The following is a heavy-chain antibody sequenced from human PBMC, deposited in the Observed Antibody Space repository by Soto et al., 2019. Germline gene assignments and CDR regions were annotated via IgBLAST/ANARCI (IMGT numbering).Heavy chain of an antibody. CDR1: GGTFSSYA. Sequence: ASVKVSCKASGGTFSSYAISWVRQAPGQGLEWMGGIIPIFGTANYAQKFQGRVTITADESTSTAYMELSSLRSEDTAVYYCARDRRYFDGMVGWFDPWGQGTLVTVSS. V-gene: IGHV1-69*13. J-gene: IGHJ5*02. D-gene: IGHD3-9*01. CDR2: IIPIFGTA. CDR3: ARDRRYFDGMVGWFDP.